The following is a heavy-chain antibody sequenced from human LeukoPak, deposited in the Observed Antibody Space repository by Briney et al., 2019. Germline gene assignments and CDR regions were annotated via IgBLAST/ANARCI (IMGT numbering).Heavy chain of an antibody. D-gene: IGHD5-12*01. CDR2: IIPIFGTA. Sequence: ASVKVSCKASGGTFSSYAISWVRQAPGQGLEWMGRIIPIFGTANYAQKFQGRVTITTDGSTSTAYMELSSLRSEDTAVYYCARSRMVATSTAYYFDYWGQGTLVTVSS. V-gene: IGHV1-69*05. CDR1: GGTFSSYA. J-gene: IGHJ4*02. CDR3: ARSRMVATSTAYYFDY.